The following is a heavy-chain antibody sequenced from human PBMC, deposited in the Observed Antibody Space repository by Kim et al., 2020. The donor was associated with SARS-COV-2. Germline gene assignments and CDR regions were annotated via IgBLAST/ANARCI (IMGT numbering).Heavy chain of an antibody. D-gene: IGHD3-10*01. V-gene: IGHV4-34*01. CDR2: INHSGST. CDR3: ARERYYGSGSYYTPVYYYYGMDV. J-gene: IGHJ6*02. Sequence: SETLSLTCAVYGGSFSGYYWSWIRQPPGKGLEWIGEINHSGSTNYNPSLKSRVTISVDTSKNQFSLKLSSVTAADTAVYYCARERYYGSGSYYTPVYYYYGMDVWGQGTTVTVSS. CDR1: GGSFSGYY.